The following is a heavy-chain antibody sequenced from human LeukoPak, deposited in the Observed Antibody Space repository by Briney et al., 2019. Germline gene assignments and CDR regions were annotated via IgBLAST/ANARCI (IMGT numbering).Heavy chain of an antibody. Sequence: GGTLRLSCAASGFTFSSYGMSWVRQAPGKGLEWVSAISGSGGSTYYADSVKGRFTISRDNSKNTLYLQMNSLRAEDTAVYYCAKGVNYYDSSGYSIFQHWGQGTLVTVSS. V-gene: IGHV3-23*01. J-gene: IGHJ1*01. CDR1: GFTFSSYG. D-gene: IGHD3-22*01. CDR3: AKGVNYYDSSGYSIFQH. CDR2: ISGSGGST.